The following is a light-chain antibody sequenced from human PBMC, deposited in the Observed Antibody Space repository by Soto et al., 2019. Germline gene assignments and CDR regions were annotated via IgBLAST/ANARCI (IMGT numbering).Light chain of an antibody. Sequence: QSVLTQPPSVSGAPGQRVTISCTGSSSNIGAGYDVHWYQQLPGTAPKLLIYGNSNRPSGVPDQFSGSKSGTSASLAISGLQSEDEADYYCASWDDSLNGVVFGGGTKVTVL. CDR1: SSNIGAGYD. J-gene: IGLJ2*01. CDR2: GNS. CDR3: ASWDDSLNGVV. V-gene: IGLV1-40*01.